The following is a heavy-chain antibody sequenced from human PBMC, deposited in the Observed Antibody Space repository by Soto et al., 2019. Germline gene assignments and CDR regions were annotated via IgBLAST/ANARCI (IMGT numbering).Heavy chain of an antibody. D-gene: IGHD1-26*01. CDR2: INPSGGST. CDR3: ARDLRIVGAPPDAFDI. Sequence: GASVKVSCKASGYTFTSYYMHWVRQAPGQGLEWMGIINPSGGSTSYAQKFQGRVTMTRDTSTSTVYMELSSLRSEDTAVYYCARDLRIVGAPPDAFDIWGQGTMVTVSS. CDR1: GYTFTSYY. V-gene: IGHV1-46*01. J-gene: IGHJ3*02.